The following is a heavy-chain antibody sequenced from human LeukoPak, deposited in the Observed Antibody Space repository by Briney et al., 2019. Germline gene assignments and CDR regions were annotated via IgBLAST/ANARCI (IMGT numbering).Heavy chain of an antibody. CDR1: GFTFSSYA. CDR3: AKEEEAGSSSWNGVLDPKYYYYYGMDV. D-gene: IGHD6-13*01. V-gene: IGHV3-23*01. Sequence: GGSMRLSWAASGFTFSSYAMSWVRQAPGKGLELVSAISGSGGSTYYADSVKGRFTISRDNSKNTLYLQMNSLRAEDTAVYYCAKEEEAGSSSWNGVLDPKYYYYYGMDVWGQGTTVTVSS. CDR2: ISGSGGST. J-gene: IGHJ6*02.